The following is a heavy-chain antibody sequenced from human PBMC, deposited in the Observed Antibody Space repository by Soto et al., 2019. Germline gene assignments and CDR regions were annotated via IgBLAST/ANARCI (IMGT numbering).Heavy chain of an antibody. J-gene: IGHJ4*02. D-gene: IGHD1-7*01. CDR1: GFTFTNYW. CDR3: VRDLPTVLELFDF. V-gene: IGHV3-74*01. Sequence: PGGSLRLSCAASGFTFTNYWMHWVRQAPGKGLVWISRINNDGSATNYADSVNGRFTISRDNVKNTVHLQMNSLRAEDTAVYYCVRDLPTVLELFDFWGQGTVVTVSS. CDR2: INNDGSAT.